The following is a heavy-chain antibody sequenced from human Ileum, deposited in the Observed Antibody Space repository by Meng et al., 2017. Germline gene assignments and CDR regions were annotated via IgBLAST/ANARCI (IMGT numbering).Heavy chain of an antibody. V-gene: IGHV3-9*01. J-gene: IGHJ4*02. Sequence: SLKISCAASGFTFDDYALHWVRQAPGKGLEWVAGISWNSDSRGYADSVRGRFTISRDNAKRSLFLQMNSLRADDTAFYYCAIGSDFWTGQFDYWGQGTLVTGSS. CDR1: GFTFDDYA. CDR2: ISWNSDSR. CDR3: AIGSDFWTGQFDY. D-gene: IGHD3/OR15-3a*01.